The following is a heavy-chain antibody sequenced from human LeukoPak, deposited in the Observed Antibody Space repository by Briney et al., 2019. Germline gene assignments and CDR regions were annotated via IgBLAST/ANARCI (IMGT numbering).Heavy chain of an antibody. V-gene: IGHV3-74*01. CDR1: GFAFNTYY. CDR3: ARAIGSGMGSYWFDP. Sequence: PGGSLRLSCAASGFAFNTYYMHWVRHAPGKGLVWVSRIGSDGSSTRYADSVKGRFTISRDSAKNTLYLQMNSLSADDTAVYYCARAIGSGMGSYWFDPWGRGTLVTVSS. J-gene: IGHJ5*02. D-gene: IGHD1-1*01. CDR2: IGSDGSST.